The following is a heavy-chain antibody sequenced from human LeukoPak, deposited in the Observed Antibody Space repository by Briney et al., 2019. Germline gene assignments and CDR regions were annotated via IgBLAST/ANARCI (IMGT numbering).Heavy chain of an antibody. CDR3: ARDFVPEGRQLSDY. CDR2: IIPIFGTA. D-gene: IGHD5-18*01. V-gene: IGHV1-69*06. J-gene: IGHJ4*02. CDR1: GGTFNSYA. Sequence: ASVKVSCKASGGTFNSYAISWVRQAPGQGLEWMGGIIPIFGTANYAQKFQGRVTITADKSTSTAYMELSSLRSEDTAVYYCARDFVPEGRQLSDYWGQGTLVTVSS.